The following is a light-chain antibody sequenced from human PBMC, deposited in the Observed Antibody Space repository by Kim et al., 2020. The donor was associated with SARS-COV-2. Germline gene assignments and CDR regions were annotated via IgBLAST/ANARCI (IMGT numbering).Light chain of an antibody. CDR1: KLGDKY. CDR3: QAWDSKV. CDR2: QDS. V-gene: IGLV3-1*01. J-gene: IGLJ2*01. Sequence: VSVSPGQTASLTCSGDKLGDKYACWYQQKPGQSPVLVIYQDSKRPSGIPERFSGSNSGNTATLTISGTRAMDEADYYCQAWDSKVFGGGTQLTVL.